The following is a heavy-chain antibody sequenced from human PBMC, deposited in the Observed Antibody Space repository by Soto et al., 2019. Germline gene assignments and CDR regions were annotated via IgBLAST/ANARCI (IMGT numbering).Heavy chain of an antibody. V-gene: IGHV3-23*01. CDR3: VKDLRPNRGWFGP. J-gene: IGHJ5*02. CDR1: GFNFYNYA. CDR2: ISGDGTRT. D-gene: IGHD3-3*01. Sequence: GGSLRLSCAASGFNFYNYAMTWVRQSPGKGLEWVSGISGDGTRTYYGDSVKGRFTISRDNSKNTVFLQMNSLRAEDTALYYCVKDLRPNRGWFGPWGQGTRVTVSS.